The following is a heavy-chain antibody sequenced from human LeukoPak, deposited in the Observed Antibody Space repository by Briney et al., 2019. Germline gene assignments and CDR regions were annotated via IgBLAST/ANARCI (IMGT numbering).Heavy chain of an antibody. CDR3: ARDRRHCDILTGYAYYYYGMDV. CDR1: GGTFSSYA. V-gene: IGHV1-69*13. Sequence: SVKVSCKASGGTFSSYAISWVRQAPGQGLEWMGGIIPIFGTANYAQKFQGRVTITADESTSTAYMELSSLRSEDTAVYYCARDRRHCDILTGYAYYYYGMDVWGKGTTVTVSS. J-gene: IGHJ6*04. D-gene: IGHD3-9*01. CDR2: IIPIFGTA.